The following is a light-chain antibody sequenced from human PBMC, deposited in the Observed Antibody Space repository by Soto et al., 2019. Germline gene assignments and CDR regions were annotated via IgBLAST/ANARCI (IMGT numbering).Light chain of an antibody. Sequence: DIQMTQAPSALSAAVGDRITITCRASRSISSWLAWYQQKPGKAPNLLIYDASSLENGVPSRFSGSGSGTEFTLTISSLQPDDFATYYCQQYNTFAWTFGQGTKVDIK. CDR1: RSISSW. J-gene: IGKJ1*01. CDR3: QQYNTFAWT. V-gene: IGKV1-5*01. CDR2: DAS.